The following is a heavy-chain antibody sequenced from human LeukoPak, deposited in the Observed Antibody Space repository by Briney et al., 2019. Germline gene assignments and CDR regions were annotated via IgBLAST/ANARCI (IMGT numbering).Heavy chain of an antibody. J-gene: IGHJ4*02. D-gene: IGHD5-24*01. CDR1: GGSISSGGYS. Sequence: SQTLSLTCAVSGGSISSGGYSWSWIRQPPGKGLEWIGYIYYSGSTNYNPSLKSRVTTSVDTSKNQFSLKLSSVTAADTAVYYCARGSDGYNAKTFDYWGQGTLVTVSS. V-gene: IGHV4-61*08. CDR3: ARGSDGYNAKTFDY. CDR2: IYYSGST.